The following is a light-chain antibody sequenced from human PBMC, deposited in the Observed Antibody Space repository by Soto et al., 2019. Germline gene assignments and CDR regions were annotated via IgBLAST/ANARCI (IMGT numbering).Light chain of an antibody. Sequence: DIQLTQSPSFLSASLGDRVTITCRASQGISRYLAWYQQKPGRAPKLLIYAASTLQSGVPSRFSGSGSGTEFTLTISGLQPDDFASYYCQQLNSYPRTFGLGTKVEIK. CDR2: AAS. J-gene: IGKJ1*01. V-gene: IGKV1-9*01. CDR1: QGISRY. CDR3: QQLNSYPRT.